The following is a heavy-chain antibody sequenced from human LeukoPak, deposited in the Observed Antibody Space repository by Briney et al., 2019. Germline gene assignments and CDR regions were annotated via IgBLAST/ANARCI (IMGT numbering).Heavy chain of an antibody. CDR3: ATDLSPIVGATDFDY. CDR1: GYTLTELS. J-gene: IGHJ4*02. Sequence: ASVKVSCKVSGYTLTELSMHWVRQAPGKGLEWMGGFDPENGETIYAQKFQGRVTMTEDTSTDTAYMELSSLRSEDTAVYYCATDLSPIVGATDFDYWGQGTLVTVSS. CDR2: FDPENGET. V-gene: IGHV1-24*01. D-gene: IGHD1-26*01.